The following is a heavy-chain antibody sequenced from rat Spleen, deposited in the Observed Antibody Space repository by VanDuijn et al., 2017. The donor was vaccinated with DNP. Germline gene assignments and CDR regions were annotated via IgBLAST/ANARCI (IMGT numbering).Heavy chain of an antibody. Sequence: EVQLQESGPGLVKPSQSLSLTCSVTGYSITNIYWGWIRKFPGNKMEYIGHISYSGRTTYNPSLKSRISITRDTSKNQFFLHLTSVTTEDTATYYCARWGDYFDHWGQGVKVTVSS. CDR2: ISYSGRT. CDR3: ARWGDYFDH. CDR1: GYSITNIY. J-gene: IGHJ2*01. V-gene: IGHV3-1*01.